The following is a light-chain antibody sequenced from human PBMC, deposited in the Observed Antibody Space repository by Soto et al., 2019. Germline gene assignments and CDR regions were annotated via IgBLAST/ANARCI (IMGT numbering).Light chain of an antibody. J-gene: IGLJ2*01. V-gene: IGLV2-23*02. CDR3: CSYAGSPTFVV. Sequence: QSALTQPASVSGSPGQSITIPCTGTSSDVGSHNLVSWYQQHPGKAPKLMIYEVSERPSGVSNRFSGSKSGNTASLTISGLQAEDEADYYCCSYAGSPTFVVFGGGTQLTVL. CDR1: SSDVGSHNL. CDR2: EVS.